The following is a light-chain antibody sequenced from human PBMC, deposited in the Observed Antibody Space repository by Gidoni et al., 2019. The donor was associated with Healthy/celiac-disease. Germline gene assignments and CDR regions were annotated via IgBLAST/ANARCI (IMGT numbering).Light chain of an antibody. J-gene: IGKJ1*01. CDR3: QQYYSILWT. Sequence: DIVMTQSPDSLAVSLGERATINCKSSQSVLYSSNNKNYLAWYQQKPGQPPKLLIYWASSRESGVPDRCTGSGSGTDFTLTISSLQAEDVAVYYCQQYYSILWTFGQGTKVEIK. CDR1: QSVLYSSNNKNY. CDR2: WAS. V-gene: IGKV4-1*01.